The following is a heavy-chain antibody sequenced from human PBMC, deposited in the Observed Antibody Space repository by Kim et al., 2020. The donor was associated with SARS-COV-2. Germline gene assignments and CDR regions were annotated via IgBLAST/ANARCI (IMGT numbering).Heavy chain of an antibody. CDR1: GFTFSSYA. V-gene: IGHV3-64D*09. CDR3: VKDEGSSTVLAPSGY. CDR2: ISSNGGST. Sequence: GGSLRLSCSASGFTFSSYAMHWVRQAPGKGLEYVSAISSNGGSTYYADSVKGRFTISRDNSKNTLYLQMSSLRAEDTAVYYCVKDEGSSTVLAPSGYWGQGTLVTVSS. D-gene: IGHD2-2*01. J-gene: IGHJ4*02.